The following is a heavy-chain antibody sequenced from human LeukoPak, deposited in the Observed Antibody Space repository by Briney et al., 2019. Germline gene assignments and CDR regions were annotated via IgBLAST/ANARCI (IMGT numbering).Heavy chain of an antibody. V-gene: IGHV3-30*18. CDR2: ISYDGSNE. J-gene: IGHJ4*02. CDR1: GFTFSSYG. CDR3: AKDRGAYCGGDCPAPFDY. Sequence: GGSLRLSCAASGFTFSSYGMHWVRQAPGKGLEWVAVISYDGSNEYYADSVKGRFTISRDNSKNTLYLQMNSLRAEDTAVYYCAKDRGAYCGGDCPAPFDYWGQGTLVTVSS. D-gene: IGHD2-21*02.